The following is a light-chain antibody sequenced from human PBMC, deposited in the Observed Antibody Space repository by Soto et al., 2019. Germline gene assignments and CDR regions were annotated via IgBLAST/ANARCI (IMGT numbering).Light chain of an antibody. J-gene: IGKJ1*01. Sequence: EIVLTQSPGTLSLSPGERATLSCRASQSFGSNYLAWFQHKPGQAPRLLIYGASSRATGIPDSCSGSGSGTDFTLIISRVDPEDFAVYYCQQYGGSWTFGQGTKVEIK. V-gene: IGKV3-20*01. CDR3: QQYGGSWT. CDR1: QSFGSNY. CDR2: GAS.